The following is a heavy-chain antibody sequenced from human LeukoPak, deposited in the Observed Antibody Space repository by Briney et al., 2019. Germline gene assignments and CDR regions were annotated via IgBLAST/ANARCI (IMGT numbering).Heavy chain of an antibody. Sequence: PSETLSLTCAVYGGSFSGYYWSWIRQPPKKGLEWIGEINHSGSTNYNPSLKSRVIISVDTSKNQFSLKMRSVTAADTAVYYCARGHVGSYAYYYYYGMDVWGQGATVTVSS. CDR3: ARGHVGSYAYYYYYGMDV. CDR1: GGSFSGYY. J-gene: IGHJ6*02. CDR2: INHSGST. D-gene: IGHD2-8*01. V-gene: IGHV4-34*01.